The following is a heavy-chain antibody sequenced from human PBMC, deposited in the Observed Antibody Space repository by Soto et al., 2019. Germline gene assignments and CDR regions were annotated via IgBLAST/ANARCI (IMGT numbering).Heavy chain of an antibody. J-gene: IGHJ4*02. Sequence: PGGSLRLSCAASGFTFSSYAMHWVRQAPGKGLEWVAVISYDGSNKYYADSVKGRFTISRDNSKNTLYLQMNSLRAEDTAVYYCARDRGVVVFTHFDYWGQGTLVTVSS. CDR1: GFTFSSYA. D-gene: IGHD2-15*01. CDR3: ARDRGVVVFTHFDY. V-gene: IGHV3-30-3*01. CDR2: ISYDGSNK.